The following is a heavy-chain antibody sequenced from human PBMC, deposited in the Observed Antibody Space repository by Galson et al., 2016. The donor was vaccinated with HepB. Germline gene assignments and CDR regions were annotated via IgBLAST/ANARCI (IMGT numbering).Heavy chain of an antibody. CDR3: ASSPAYFWSGSYFSKYYYYGMDV. CDR2: ISSSSSTI. J-gene: IGHJ6*02. CDR1: GFTFSSYS. V-gene: IGHV3-48*02. D-gene: IGHD3-3*01. Sequence: SLRLSCAASGFTFSSYSMNWVRQAPGKGLEWVSYISSSSSTIYYADSVKGRFTISRDNAKNSLYLQMNSLRDKDTAVYYCASSPAYFWSGSYFSKYYYYGMDVWGQGTTVTVSS.